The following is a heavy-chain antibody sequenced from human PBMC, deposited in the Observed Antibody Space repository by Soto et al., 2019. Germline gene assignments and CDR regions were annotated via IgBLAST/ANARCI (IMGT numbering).Heavy chain of an antibody. Sequence: QVQLQESGPGLVKPSQTLSLTCTVSGGSISSGGYYWSWIRQHPGKGLEWIGYIYYSGSTYYNPSLKSQVTIPGDTSKNQCSLKLNSVTAAGTAVYYCARDISKDDFWSGPNWFDPWGQGTLVTVSS. CDR2: IYYSGST. J-gene: IGHJ5*02. CDR1: GGSISSGGYY. CDR3: ARDISKDDFWSGPNWFDP. D-gene: IGHD3-3*01. V-gene: IGHV4-31*01.